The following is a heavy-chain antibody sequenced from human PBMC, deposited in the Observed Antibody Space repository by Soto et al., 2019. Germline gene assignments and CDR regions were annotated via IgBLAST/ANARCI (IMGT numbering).Heavy chain of an antibody. Sequence: GGSLRLSCAASGFTFSSYSMNWVRQAPGKGLEWVSYITPSSDTIYYADSVKGRLTISRDNGKNSLYLQMNSLRDEDTAVYYCARDIGSGWYYLDYWGQGNMVTVSS. J-gene: IGHJ4*02. D-gene: IGHD6-19*01. V-gene: IGHV3-48*02. CDR3: ARDIGSGWYYLDY. CDR2: ITPSSDTI. CDR1: GFTFSSYS.